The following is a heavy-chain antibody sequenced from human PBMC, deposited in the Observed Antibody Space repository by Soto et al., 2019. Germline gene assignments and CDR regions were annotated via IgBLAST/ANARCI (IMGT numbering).Heavy chain of an antibody. CDR3: VRTSLVVAAATREDY. CDR1: GFTFSSYW. Sequence: EVQLVESGGGLVQPGGSLRLSCAASGFTFSSYWMHWVRQAPGKGLVWVSRINSDGSSTSYEDSVKGRFTISRDKAKITLYLQMNSLRAEDTAVYYCVRTSLVVAAATREDYWGQGTLVTVSS. J-gene: IGHJ4*02. V-gene: IGHV3-74*01. CDR2: INSDGSST. D-gene: IGHD2-15*01.